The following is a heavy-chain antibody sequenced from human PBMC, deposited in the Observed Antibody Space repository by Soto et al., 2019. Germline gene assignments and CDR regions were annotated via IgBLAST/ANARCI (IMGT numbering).Heavy chain of an antibody. CDR2: INAGNGNT. CDR3: ARGVGSGSYYNQYNWFDP. CDR1: GYTFTSYA. D-gene: IGHD3-10*01. J-gene: IGHJ5*02. V-gene: IGHV1-3*01. Sequence: ASVKVSCKASGYTFTSYAMHWVRQAPGQRLEWMGWINAGNGNTKYSQKFQGRVTITRDTSASTAYMELSSLRSEDTAVYYCARGVGSGSYYNQYNWFDPWGRGTLVTVSS.